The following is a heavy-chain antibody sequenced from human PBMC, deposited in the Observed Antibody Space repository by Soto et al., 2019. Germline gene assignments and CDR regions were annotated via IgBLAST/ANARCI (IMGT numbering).Heavy chain of an antibody. CDR2: IYYSGST. J-gene: IGHJ4*02. CDR1: GGSISSYY. CDR3: ARDEQWLVWDY. D-gene: IGHD6-19*01. Sequence: SETLSLTCTVAGGSISSYYWSWIRQPPGKGLEWIGYIYYSGSTNYNPSLKSRVTISVDTSKNQFSLKLCSVTAADTAVYYGARDEQWLVWDYWGQGTLVTVSS. V-gene: IGHV4-59*01.